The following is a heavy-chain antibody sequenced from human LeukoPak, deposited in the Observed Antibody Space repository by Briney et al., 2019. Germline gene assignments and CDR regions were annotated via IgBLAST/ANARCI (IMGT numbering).Heavy chain of an antibody. D-gene: IGHD6-19*01. J-gene: IGHJ4*02. Sequence: ASVKVSCKASGYTFTSYDINWVRQATGQGLEWMGWMNPNSGNTGYAQKFQGRVTMTRNTSISTAYMELSSMRSEDTAVYYCARYRSSGYYFDYWGQGTLVTVSS. CDR2: MNPNSGNT. CDR3: ARYRSSGYYFDY. CDR1: GYTFTSYD. V-gene: IGHV1-8*01.